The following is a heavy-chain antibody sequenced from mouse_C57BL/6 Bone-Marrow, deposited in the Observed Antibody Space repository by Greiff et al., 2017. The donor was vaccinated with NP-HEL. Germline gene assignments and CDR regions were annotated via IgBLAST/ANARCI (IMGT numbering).Heavy chain of an antibody. J-gene: IGHJ2*01. D-gene: IGHD1-3*01. CDR2: IDPETGGT. Sequence: QVHVKQSGAELVRPGASVTLSCKASGYTFTDYEMHWVKQTPVHGLEWIGAIDPETGGTAYNQKFKGKAILTADKSSSTAYMELRSLTSEDSAVYYCTRSSYNGGYFDYWGQGTTLTVSS. CDR3: TRSSYNGGYFDY. V-gene: IGHV1-15*01. CDR1: GYTFTDYE.